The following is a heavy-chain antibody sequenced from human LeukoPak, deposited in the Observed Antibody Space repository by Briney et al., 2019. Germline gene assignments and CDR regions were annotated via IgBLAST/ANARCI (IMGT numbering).Heavy chain of an antibody. CDR1: GFTFSSYS. Sequence: PGGSLRLSCAASGFTFSSYSMNWVRQAPGKGLEWVSYISSSSSTIYYADSVKGRFTISRDNAKNSLYLQMNSLRAEDTAVYYFARDRRVTMIVVVITDAFDIWGQGTMVTVSS. V-gene: IGHV3-48*01. D-gene: IGHD3-22*01. CDR2: ISSSSSTI. CDR3: ARDRRVTMIVVVITDAFDI. J-gene: IGHJ3*02.